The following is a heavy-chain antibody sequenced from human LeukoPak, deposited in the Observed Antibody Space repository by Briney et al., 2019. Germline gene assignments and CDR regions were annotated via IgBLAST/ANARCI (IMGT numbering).Heavy chain of an antibody. D-gene: IGHD6-13*01. CDR1: GGSISSYY. J-gene: IGHJ4*02. CDR2: IYSSGST. Sequence: SETLSLTCTVSGGSISSYYWSWIRQPPGKGLEWIGYIYSSGSTNYNPSLKSRVTISVDTSKNQFSLKLSSVTAADTAVYYCAREPGIAALDYWGQGTLVTVSS. V-gene: IGHV4-59*01. CDR3: AREPGIAALDY.